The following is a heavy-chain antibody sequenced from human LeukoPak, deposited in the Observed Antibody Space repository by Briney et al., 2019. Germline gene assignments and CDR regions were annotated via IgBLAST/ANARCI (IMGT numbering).Heavy chain of an antibody. CDR2: ISYDGSNK. CDR1: GFTFSSYA. J-gene: IGHJ6*02. CDR3: AILGYYYGMDV. Sequence: PGGSLRLSCAASGFTFSSYAMHWVRQAPGKGLEWVAVISYDGSNKYYADSVKGRFTISRDNSKNTLDLQMNSLRAEDTAVYYCAILGYYYGMDVWGQGTTVTVSS. V-gene: IGHV3-30*04. D-gene: IGHD2/OR15-2a*01.